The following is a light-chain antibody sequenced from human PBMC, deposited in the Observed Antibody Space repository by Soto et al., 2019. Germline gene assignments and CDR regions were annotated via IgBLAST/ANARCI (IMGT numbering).Light chain of an antibody. V-gene: IGKV3-15*01. J-gene: IGKJ1*01. CDR2: DAS. Sequence: EIVMTQSPVTLSVSPGERATLSCRASESVGSNLAWYQQKPGQPPRLLIYDASMRETGVPPRFSGSGSGTEFTLTISNLQSDDFAIYFCQKFNKWPWTFGQGTKVESK. CDR1: ESVGSN. CDR3: QKFNKWPWT.